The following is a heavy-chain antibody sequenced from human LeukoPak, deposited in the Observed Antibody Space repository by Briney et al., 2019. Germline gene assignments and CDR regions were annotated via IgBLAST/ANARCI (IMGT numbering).Heavy chain of an antibody. CDR1: GFTVSTNY. CDR2: IYSGGST. CDR3: ARGPSHYYDSSGYFA. Sequence: GGSLRLSCAASGFTVSTNYMSWVRQAPGKGLEWVSVIYSGGSTYYADSVKGRFTISRDNSKNTLYLQMNSLRAEDTAVYYCARGPSHYYDSSGYFAWGQGTLVTVSS. V-gene: IGHV3-66*01. J-gene: IGHJ5*02. D-gene: IGHD3-22*01.